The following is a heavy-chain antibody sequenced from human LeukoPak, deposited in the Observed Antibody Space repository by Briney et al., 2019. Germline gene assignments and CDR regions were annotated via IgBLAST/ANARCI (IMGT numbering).Heavy chain of an antibody. CDR2: ISSSSSTI. V-gene: IGHV3-48*02. CDR1: GFTFSRYS. Sequence: PGGSLRLSCAASGFTFSRYSMNWVRQAPGKGLEWISYISSSSSTIYYAESVRGRFTISRDNAKNSLYLQMNSLRDEDTAVYYCAKTTGVSGTYYFDYWGQGTLVTVSS. J-gene: IGHJ4*02. CDR3: AKTTGVSGTYYFDY. D-gene: IGHD3-10*01.